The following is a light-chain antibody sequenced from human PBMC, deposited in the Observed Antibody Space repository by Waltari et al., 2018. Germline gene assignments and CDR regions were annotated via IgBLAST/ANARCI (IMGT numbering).Light chain of an antibody. Sequence: QSALTQPRSVSGSPGQSVTISCTGTSGDVGGHDFVSWFQELPGKAPKLIIYDVTKLPSGVPDRFSGSKSANTASLTISGLQAEDEANYYCCSYAGRYTYIFGGGTKLTVL. CDR3: CSYAGRYTYI. V-gene: IGLV2-11*01. CDR1: SGDVGGHDF. CDR2: DVT. J-gene: IGLJ2*01.